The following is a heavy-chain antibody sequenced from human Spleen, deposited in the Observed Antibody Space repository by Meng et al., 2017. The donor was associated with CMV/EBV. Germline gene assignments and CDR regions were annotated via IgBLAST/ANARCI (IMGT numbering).Heavy chain of an antibody. D-gene: IGHD2-2*01. V-gene: IGHV3-21*01. Sequence: GGSLRLSCAASGFTFSSYAMSWVRQAPGKGLEWVSSISSSSFIYYADSVKGRFTISRDNAQNSLYLQMNGLRAGDTAVYYCARESASSYTLDVWGQGTTVTVSS. CDR2: ISSSSFI. CDR3: ARESASSYTLDV. CDR1: GFTFSSYA. J-gene: IGHJ6*02.